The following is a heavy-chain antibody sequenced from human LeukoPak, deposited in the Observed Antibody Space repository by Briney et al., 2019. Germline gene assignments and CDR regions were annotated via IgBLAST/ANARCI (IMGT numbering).Heavy chain of an antibody. D-gene: IGHD1-26*01. Sequence: GGTLRLSCAASGFTFSSYGMSWVRQAPGKGLEWVSGLSGSGGTTYYVDSVKGRFTISRDNSKNTLYLQMNSLRAEDTAVYYCAKDRVGAMLYFDYWGQGPLVTVS. CDR2: LSGSGGTT. V-gene: IGHV3-23*01. CDR1: GFTFSSYG. J-gene: IGHJ4*02. CDR3: AKDRVGAMLYFDY.